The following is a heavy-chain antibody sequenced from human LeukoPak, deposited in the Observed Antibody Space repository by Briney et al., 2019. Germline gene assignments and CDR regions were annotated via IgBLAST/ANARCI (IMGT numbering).Heavy chain of an antibody. Sequence: GESLKISCKGSGYSFPNYWIGWVRQMPGKGPEWMGIIYPGDSDTRYSPSFEGQVTISADKSISTAYLQWSNLKASDSAMCYCARVYCSGGNCWDYYFMDVWGKGTTVTVSS. CDR3: ARVYCSGGNCWDYYFMDV. J-gene: IGHJ6*03. D-gene: IGHD2-15*01. CDR2: IYPGDSDT. CDR1: GYSFPNYW. V-gene: IGHV5-51*01.